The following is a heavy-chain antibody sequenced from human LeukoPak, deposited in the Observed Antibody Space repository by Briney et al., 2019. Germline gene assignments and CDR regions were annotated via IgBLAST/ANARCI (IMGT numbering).Heavy chain of an antibody. CDR3: ARQRDGYKKGNYFDY. J-gene: IGHJ4*02. CDR1: GGSISSSSYY. CDR2: IYYSGST. D-gene: IGHD5-24*01. V-gene: IGHV4-39*01. Sequence: SETLSLTCTVSGGSISSSSYYWGWIRQPPGRGLEWIGNIYYSGSTNYNPSLKSRVTISVDTSKNQFSLKLSSVTATDTAVYYCARQRDGYKKGNYFDYWGQGTLVTVSS.